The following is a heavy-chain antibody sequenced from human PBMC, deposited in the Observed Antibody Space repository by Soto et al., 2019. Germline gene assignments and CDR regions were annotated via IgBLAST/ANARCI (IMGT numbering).Heavy chain of an antibody. CDR3: ARAPPLRNLYSGRLRYTKLDAFDI. Sequence: SVKVSCKASGGTFSSYAISRVRQAPGQGLEWMGGIIPIFGAANYAQKFQGRVTITADKSTSTAYMELSSLRSEDTAVYYCARAPPLRNLYSGRLRYTKLDAFDIWGQGTMVTVSS. CDR1: GGTFSSYA. CDR2: IIPIFGAA. V-gene: IGHV1-69*06. J-gene: IGHJ3*02. D-gene: IGHD1-26*01.